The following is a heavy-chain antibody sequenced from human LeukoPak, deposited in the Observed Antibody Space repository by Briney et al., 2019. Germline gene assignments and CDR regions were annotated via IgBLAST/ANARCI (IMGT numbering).Heavy chain of an antibody. D-gene: IGHD3-3*01. V-gene: IGHV3-48*03. CDR3: ARQHYGFWLPADY. CDR1: GFTFSSYE. Sequence: GGSLRLSCAASGFTFSSYEMNWVRQAPGKGLEWVSYISSSGKAIYYADSVKGRFTISRDNAKNSLYLQMNSLRAEDTAVYYCARQHYGFWLPADYWGQGTLVTVSS. CDR2: ISSSGKAI. J-gene: IGHJ4*02.